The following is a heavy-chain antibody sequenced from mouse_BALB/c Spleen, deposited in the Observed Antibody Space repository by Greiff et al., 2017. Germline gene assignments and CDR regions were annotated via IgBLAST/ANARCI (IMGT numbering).Heavy chain of an antibody. V-gene: IGHV2-9*02. D-gene: IGHD2-10*02. J-gene: IGHJ4*01. CDR3: ARDFRYGNYRDAMDY. Sequence: VMLVESGPGLVAPSQSLSITCTVSGFSLTSYGVHWVRQPPGKGLEWLGVIWAGGSTNYNSALMSRLSISKDNSKSQVFLKMNSLQTDDTAMYYCARDFRYGNYRDAMDYWGQGTSVTVSS. CDR2: IWAGGST. CDR1: GFSLTSYG.